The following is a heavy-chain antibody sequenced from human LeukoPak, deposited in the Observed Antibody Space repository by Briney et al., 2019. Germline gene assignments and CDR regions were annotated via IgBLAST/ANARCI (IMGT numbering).Heavy chain of an antibody. D-gene: IGHD3-22*01. CDR3: AGPGNYYHSSGYPFVY. CDR2: IYSGGGT. V-gene: IGHV3-53*01. CDR1: GVTISSKY. Sequence: PGGSLRLSCAVSGVTISSKYMSWVRQAPGKGLEWVGVIYSGGGTYYTDSVKGRFTISRDKSKNPLYLHMNSLRPEDPAVYYCAGPGNYYHSSGYPFVYWGQGTLVTVSS. J-gene: IGHJ4*02.